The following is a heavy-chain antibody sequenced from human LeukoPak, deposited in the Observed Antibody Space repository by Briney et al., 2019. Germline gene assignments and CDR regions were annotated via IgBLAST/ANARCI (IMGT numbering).Heavy chain of an antibody. CDR2: IDPSDSYT. J-gene: IGHJ4*02. V-gene: IGHV5-10-1*01. Sequence: GESLKISCKVSGYIFTNYWIAWVRQMPGKGLEWMGRIDPSDSYTNYSPSFQGHVTISADKSISTAYLQWSSLKASDTAMYYCARRCSSSSCPFEYWGQGTLVTVSS. CDR3: ARRCSSSSCPFEY. CDR1: GYIFTNYW. D-gene: IGHD2-2*01.